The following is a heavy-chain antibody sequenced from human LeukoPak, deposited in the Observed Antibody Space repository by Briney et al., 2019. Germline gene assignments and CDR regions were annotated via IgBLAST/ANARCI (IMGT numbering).Heavy chain of an antibody. CDR3: AREPLDF. V-gene: IGHV3-21*01. Sequence: GGSLRLSCAASGFTFSSYEMNWVRQAPGKGLEWVSSISSSSTFIYYADSLKGRFTISRDNAKNSLYLQMNSLRDEDTAVYYCAREPLDFWGQGTLVTVSS. J-gene: IGHJ4*02. CDR1: GFTFSSYE. CDR2: ISSSSTFI.